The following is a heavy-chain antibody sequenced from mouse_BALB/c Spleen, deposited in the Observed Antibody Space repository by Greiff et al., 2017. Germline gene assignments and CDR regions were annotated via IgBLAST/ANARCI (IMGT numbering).Heavy chain of an antibody. D-gene: IGHD2-4*01. V-gene: IGHV5-12-2*01. CDR3: ARQMITSYAMDY. CDR2: ISNGGGST. CDR1: GFTFSSYT. J-gene: IGHJ4*01. Sequence: EVQLVESGGGLVQPGGSLKLSCAASGFTFSSYTMSWVRQTPEKRLEWVAYISNGGGSTYYPDTVKGRFTISRDNAKNTLYLQMSSLKSEDTAMYYCARQMITSYAMDYWGQGTSVTVSS.